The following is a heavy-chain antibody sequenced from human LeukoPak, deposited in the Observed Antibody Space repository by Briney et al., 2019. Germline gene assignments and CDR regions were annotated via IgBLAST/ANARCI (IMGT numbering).Heavy chain of an antibody. CDR1: GYSISSGYY. D-gene: IGHD1-14*01. Sequence: PSETLSLTCTVSGYSISSGYYWGWIRQPPGKGLEWIGEIHPSGSANYNPSLKSRVTMSIDKSKNQLSLKLSSVTAADTAVYYCARDVGQRTGNYWGQGTLVTVSS. J-gene: IGHJ4*02. V-gene: IGHV4-38-2*02. CDR2: IHPSGSA. CDR3: ARDVGQRTGNY.